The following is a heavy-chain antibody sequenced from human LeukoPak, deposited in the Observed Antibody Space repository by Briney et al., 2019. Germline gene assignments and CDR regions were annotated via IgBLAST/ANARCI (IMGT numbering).Heavy chain of an antibody. V-gene: IGHV1-2*06. CDR1: GYTFSAYY. J-gene: IGHJ4*02. D-gene: IGHD4-11*01. Sequence: ASVKVSCKTSGYTFSAYYIHWVRQAPGQGLEWMGRINPSSGGTTYAQKFQGRVTMTRDTSVSTAYMEVNSLKSDDTAVYYYARDRNTNYRFDFWGQGTLVIVSS. CDR2: INPSSGGT. CDR3: ARDRNTNYRFDF.